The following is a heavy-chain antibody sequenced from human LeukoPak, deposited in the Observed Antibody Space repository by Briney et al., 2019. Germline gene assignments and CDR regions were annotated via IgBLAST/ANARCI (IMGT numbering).Heavy chain of an antibody. CDR2: ISGDGGVT. CDR3: AKIATIARGMDV. Sequence: GGSLRLSCAASGFTFSSYSMNWVRQAPGKGPEWVSSISGDGGVTYYADSVQGRFTISRDNSKNTLYLQMKSLRDEDTAAYYCAKIATIARGMDVWGQGTTVTVSS. D-gene: IGHD4/OR15-4a*01. J-gene: IGHJ6*02. V-gene: IGHV3-23*01. CDR1: GFTFSSYS.